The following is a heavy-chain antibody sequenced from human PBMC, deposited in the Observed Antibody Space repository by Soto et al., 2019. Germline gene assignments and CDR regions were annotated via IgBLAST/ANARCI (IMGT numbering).Heavy chain of an antibody. D-gene: IGHD3-10*01. CDR2: ISGSGGST. CDR3: AKRGGAAPFDY. V-gene: IGHV3-23*01. Sequence: GSLLLPGTASGFTFSSYAMSWVRQAPGKGLEWASAISGSGGSTYYADSVKGRFTISRDNSKNTLYLQMNSLRAEDTAVYYCAKRGGAAPFDYWGQGTLVTVYS. CDR1: GFTFSSYA. J-gene: IGHJ4*02.